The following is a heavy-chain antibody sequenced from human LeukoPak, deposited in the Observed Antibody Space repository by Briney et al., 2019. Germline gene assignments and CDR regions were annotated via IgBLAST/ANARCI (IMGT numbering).Heavy chain of an antibody. Sequence: GASVKVSCKASGYTFTTYAMNWVRQAPGQGLEWMGWINTNTGNPTYAQGFTGRFVFSLDTSVSTAYLQISSLKAEDTAVYYCARGGVFSQRSLFDDYWGQGTLVTVSS. CDR1: GYTFTTYA. CDR3: ARGGVFSQRSLFDDY. J-gene: IGHJ4*02. V-gene: IGHV7-4-1*02. D-gene: IGHD4-17*01. CDR2: INTNTGNP.